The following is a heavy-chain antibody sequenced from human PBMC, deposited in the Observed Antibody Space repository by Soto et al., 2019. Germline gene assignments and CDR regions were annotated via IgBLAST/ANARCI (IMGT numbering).Heavy chain of an antibody. CDR2: IYKSATT. D-gene: IGHD2-15*01. J-gene: IGHJ5*01. CDR3: ARGRYCLTGRCFPNWFDS. CDR1: GDSISTVDYF. V-gene: IGHV4-30-4*01. Sequence: TSETLSLPCSVSGDSISTVDYFCAWVRQPPGQALEYIGYIYKSATTYYNPSFESRVAISLDTSKSQFSLNVTSLTAADTAVYFCARGRYCLTGRCFPNWFDSWGQGTLVTVSS.